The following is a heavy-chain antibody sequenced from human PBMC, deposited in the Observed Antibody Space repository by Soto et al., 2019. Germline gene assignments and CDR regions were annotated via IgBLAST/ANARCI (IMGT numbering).Heavy chain of an antibody. D-gene: IGHD3-22*01. CDR3: AREAINSSGYSRYFQH. V-gene: IGHV1-46*01. CDR2: INPSGGGT. J-gene: IGHJ1*01. Sequence: RASVKVSCKASGYTFTHYHVYWVRQAPGRGLEWLGMINPSGGGTTYAQNLQGRVTMTRDTSTNTVYMELSSLRSEDTAVYYCAREAINSSGYSRYFQHWGQGTLVTVSS. CDR1: GYTFTHYH.